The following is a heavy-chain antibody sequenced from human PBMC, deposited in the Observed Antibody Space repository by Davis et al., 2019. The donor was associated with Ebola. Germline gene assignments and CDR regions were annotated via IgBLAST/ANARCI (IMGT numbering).Heavy chain of an antibody. V-gene: IGHV4-34*01. CDR1: GFAFSTYV. Sequence: ESLKISCAASGFAFSTYVMSWVRQPPGKGLEWIGEINHSGSTNYNPSFKSRVTISVDTSKNQFSLKLSSVTAADTAVYYCARGPDIVVVVAATNLDYWGQGTLVTVSS. D-gene: IGHD2-15*01. CDR2: INHSGST. J-gene: IGHJ4*02. CDR3: ARGPDIVVVVAATNLDY.